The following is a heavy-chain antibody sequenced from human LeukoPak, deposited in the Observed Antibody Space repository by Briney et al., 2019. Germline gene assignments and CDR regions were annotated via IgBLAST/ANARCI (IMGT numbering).Heavy chain of an antibody. Sequence: SGGSLRLSCAASGFTFSSYEMNWVRQAPGKGLEWVSYISSSGSTIYYADSVKGRFTISRDNAKNSLYLQMNSLRAEDTAVYYCAKEICGSCWGNYFDYWGQGTLVTVSS. CDR3: AKEICGSCWGNYFDY. D-gene: IGHD2-15*01. J-gene: IGHJ4*02. CDR2: ISSSGSTI. V-gene: IGHV3-48*03. CDR1: GFTFSSYE.